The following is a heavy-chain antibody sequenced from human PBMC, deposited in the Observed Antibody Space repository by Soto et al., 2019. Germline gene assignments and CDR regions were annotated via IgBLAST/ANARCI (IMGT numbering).Heavy chain of an antibody. CDR2: IVVISNTA. CDR1: GSTFNNFA. Sequence: QVVLLQSGAEVKEPGSSVMVSCEVSGSTFNNFAFSWVRQAPGHGPEWMGGIVVISNTADYSQRFQDRVTITADTSTNTLYMELGSLTFEAPAVYYCARAIKRWEVHYYFDYWGQGTLVTVSS. D-gene: IGHD1-26*01. CDR3: ARAIKRWEVHYYFDY. V-gene: IGHV1-69*06. J-gene: IGHJ4*02.